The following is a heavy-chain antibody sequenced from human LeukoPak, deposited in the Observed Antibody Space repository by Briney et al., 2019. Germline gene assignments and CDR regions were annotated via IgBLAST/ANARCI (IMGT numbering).Heavy chain of an antibody. J-gene: IGHJ4*02. CDR3: ARGSSAWYHDY. V-gene: IGHV1-2*02. CDR1: GYTFTDYW. Sequence: ASVKVSCKASGYTFTDYWIHWVRQAPGQGPEWMGWMNPNSGATNYAQKFQGRVTMTRDTSTSTAYMELSSLRSDDTAVYYCARGSSAWYHDYWGQGTLVTVSS. D-gene: IGHD6-19*01. CDR2: MNPNSGAT.